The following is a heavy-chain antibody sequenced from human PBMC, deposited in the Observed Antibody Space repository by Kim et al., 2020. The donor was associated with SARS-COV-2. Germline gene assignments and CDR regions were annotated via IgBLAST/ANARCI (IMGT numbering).Heavy chain of an antibody. Sequence: VRGRFTISRDNSKITLDLQMNGLRAEDTAVYYCARDLLELTTVTKGFDYWGQGTLVTVSS. D-gene: IGHD4-17*01. J-gene: IGHJ4*02. V-gene: IGHV3-30*07. CDR3: ARDLLELTTVTKGFDY.